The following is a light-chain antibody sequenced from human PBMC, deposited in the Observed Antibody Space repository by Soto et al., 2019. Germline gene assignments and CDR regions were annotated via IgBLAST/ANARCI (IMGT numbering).Light chain of an antibody. CDR3: QHRHNWPLT. V-gene: IGKV3-11*01. CDR1: QNVFGS. J-gene: IGKJ4*01. Sequence: EIVLTQSPATLSLSPGERATLSCRASQNVFGSLAWYQQKPGQSPRLLIYSSSNRATGIPARFSGSGSGTDFTLTISSLESEDFAVYYCQHRHNWPLTFGGGTKVDIK. CDR2: SSS.